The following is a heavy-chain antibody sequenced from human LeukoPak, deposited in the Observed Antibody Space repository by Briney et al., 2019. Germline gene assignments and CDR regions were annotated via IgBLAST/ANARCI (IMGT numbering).Heavy chain of an antibody. Sequence: PSQTLSLTCTVSGGSISSGSYYWSWIRQPAGKGLEWIGRIYTSGSTNYNPSLKSRVTISVDTSKNQFSLKLSSVTAADTAVYYCARNYGDYSTYYFDYWGQGTLVTVSS. CDR3: ARNYGDYSTYYFDY. V-gene: IGHV4-61*02. J-gene: IGHJ4*02. CDR1: GGSISSGSYY. CDR2: IYTSGST. D-gene: IGHD4-17*01.